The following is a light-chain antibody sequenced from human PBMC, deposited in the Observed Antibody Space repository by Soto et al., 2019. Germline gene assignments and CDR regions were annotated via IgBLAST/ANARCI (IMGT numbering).Light chain of an antibody. Sequence: SYELTQPPSVSVSPGQTASITCSGDKLGDKYGCWYQQKPGQSPVLVIYQDSKRPSGIPERFSGSNSGNTATLTISGTQAMDEADYYCQAWDSSTASFGTGTKLTVL. J-gene: IGLJ1*01. CDR3: QAWDSSTAS. CDR2: QDS. V-gene: IGLV3-1*01. CDR1: KLGDKY.